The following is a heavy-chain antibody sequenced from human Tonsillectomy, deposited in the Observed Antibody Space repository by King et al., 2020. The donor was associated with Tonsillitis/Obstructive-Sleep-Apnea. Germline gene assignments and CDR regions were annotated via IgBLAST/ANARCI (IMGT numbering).Heavy chain of an antibody. V-gene: IGHV3-74*01. J-gene: IGHJ6*02. CDR1: GFTFSSYW. CDR3: ARGGIVVVPAAMSQYYYGMDV. D-gene: IGHD2-2*01. CDR2: INSDGSST. Sequence: VQLVESGGGLVQPGGSLRLSCAASGFTFSSYWMHWVRQAPGKGLVWVLRINSDGSSTSYADSVKGRFTISRDNAKNTLYLQMNSLRAEDTAVYYCARGGIVVVPAAMSQYYYGMDVWGQGTTVTVSS.